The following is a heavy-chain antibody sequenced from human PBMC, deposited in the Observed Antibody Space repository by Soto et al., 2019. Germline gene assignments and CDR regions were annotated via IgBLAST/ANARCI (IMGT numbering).Heavy chain of an antibody. D-gene: IGHD6-13*01. CDR3: AREGDITAAFDY. CDR2: ISGSGGSP. J-gene: IGHJ4*02. CDR1: GLIFSNYA. V-gene: IGHV3-23*01. Sequence: EVQVLESGGALVQPGGSLRLSCVAPGLIFSNYAMSWVRQAPGKGLEWVSGISGSGGSPHYADSAKGRFTISRDNSKNTLFLQMNTLRAEDTAVYYCAREGDITAAFDYWGQGTLVTVSS.